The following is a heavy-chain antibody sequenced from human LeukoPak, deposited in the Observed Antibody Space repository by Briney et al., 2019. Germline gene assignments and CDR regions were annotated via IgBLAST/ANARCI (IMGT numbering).Heavy chain of an antibody. CDR2: IWYDGGNK. CDR3: AREMPIVGATTFDY. Sequence: GGSLRLSCAASGFTFSSYGMHWVRQAQGQGLERVAVIWYDGGNKYYADSVKGRFTISRDNSKNTLYLQMNSLRAEDTAVYYCAREMPIVGATTFDYWGQGTLVTVSS. V-gene: IGHV3-33*01. D-gene: IGHD1-26*01. J-gene: IGHJ4*02. CDR1: GFTFSSYG.